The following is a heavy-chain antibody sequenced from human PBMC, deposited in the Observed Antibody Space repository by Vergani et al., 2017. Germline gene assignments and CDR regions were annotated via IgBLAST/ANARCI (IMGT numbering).Heavy chain of an antibody. Sequence: QVQLVESGGGLVKPGGSLRLSCAASGFTFSDYYMSWIRQAPGKGLEWVSYISSSSSYTNYADSVKGRFTISRDNAKNSLYLQMNSLRAEATAVYYCAARLLSRWFPEDYWCEGTLVTVAS. V-gene: IGHV3-11*05. J-gene: IGHJ4*02. CDR1: GFTFSDYY. D-gene: IGHD6-13*01. CDR3: AARLLSRWFPEDY. CDR2: ISSSSSYT.